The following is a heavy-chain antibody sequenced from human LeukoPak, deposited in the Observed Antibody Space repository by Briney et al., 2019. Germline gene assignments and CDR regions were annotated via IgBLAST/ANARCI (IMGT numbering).Heavy chain of an antibody. CDR3: ARDSRGAFDY. CDR2: IKQDGSEK. V-gene: IGHV3-7*01. D-gene: IGHD3-10*01. CDR1: GFPFISYW. Sequence: GSLRLSCAASGFPFISYWMSWVRQAPGKGREWGANIKQDGSEKYYVDSVKGRFTVSRDNAKNSLYLQMNSLRAEDTAVYYCARDSRGAFDYWGQGTLVTVSS. J-gene: IGHJ4*02.